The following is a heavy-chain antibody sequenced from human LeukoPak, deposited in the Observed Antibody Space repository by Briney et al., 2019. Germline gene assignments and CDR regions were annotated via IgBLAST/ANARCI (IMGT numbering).Heavy chain of an antibody. CDR2: IIPIFGTA. J-gene: IGHJ4*02. D-gene: IGHD3-10*01. Sequence: SVKVSCKASGGTFSSYAISWVRQAPGQGLEWMGGIIPIFGTANYAQKFQGRVTITADESTSTAYMELSSLRSEDTAVYYCARDSGDGYYFDYWGQGTLVTVSS. CDR3: ARDSGDGYYFDY. V-gene: IGHV1-69*13. CDR1: GGTFSSYA.